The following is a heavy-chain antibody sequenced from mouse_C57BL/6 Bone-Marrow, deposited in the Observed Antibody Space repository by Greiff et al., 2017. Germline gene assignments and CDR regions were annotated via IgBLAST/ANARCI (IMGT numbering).Heavy chain of an antibody. D-gene: IGHD3-3*01. CDR2: ISNGGGST. CDR3: ARQRDHYFDY. V-gene: IGHV5-12*01. J-gene: IGHJ2*01. Sequence: EVTLVESGGGLVQPGGSLKLSCAASGFTFSDYYMYWVRQTPEKRLEWVAYISNGGGSTYYPDTVKGRFTISRDNAKNTLYLQMSRLKSEDTAMYYCARQRDHYFDYWGQGTTLTVSS. CDR1: GFTFSDYY.